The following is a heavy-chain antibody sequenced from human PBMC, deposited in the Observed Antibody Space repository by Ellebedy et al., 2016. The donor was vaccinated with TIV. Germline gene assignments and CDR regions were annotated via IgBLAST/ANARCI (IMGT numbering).Heavy chain of an antibody. D-gene: IGHD1-26*01. CDR3: ARSRQEGATPPGDY. CDR1: GFTFNNAW. CDR2: IKSKTHGGTT. Sequence: PGGSLRLSCAASGFTFNNAWMSWVRQAPGKGLEWVGWIKSKTHGGTTEYAAPVKGRFTIARDNAKNTLYLQMDSLRAEDTAVYYCARSRQEGATPPGDYWGQGALVTVSS. V-gene: IGHV3-15*05. J-gene: IGHJ4*02.